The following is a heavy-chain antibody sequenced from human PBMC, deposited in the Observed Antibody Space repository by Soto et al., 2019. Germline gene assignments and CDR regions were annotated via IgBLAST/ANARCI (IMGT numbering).Heavy chain of an antibody. CDR3: ARMYYYDSSGYSEAHDAFDI. Sequence: SGPTLVNPTQTLTLTCTFSGFSLSTSGMCVSWIRQPPGKALEWLARIDWDDDKYYSTSLKTRLTISKDTSKNQVVLTMTNMDPVDTATYYCARMYYYDSSGYSEAHDAFDIWGQGTMVTVSS. CDR1: GFSLSTSGMC. J-gene: IGHJ3*02. CDR2: IDWDDDK. D-gene: IGHD3-22*01. V-gene: IGHV2-70*11.